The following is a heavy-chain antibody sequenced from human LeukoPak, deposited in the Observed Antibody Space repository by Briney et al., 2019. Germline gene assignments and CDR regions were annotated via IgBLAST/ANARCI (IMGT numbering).Heavy chain of an antibody. J-gene: IGHJ4*02. D-gene: IGHD6-6*01. V-gene: IGHV3-23*01. Sequence: GGSLRLSCAASGFTFSSYAMSWVRQAPGKGLEWVSAVSGSGGSTYYADSVKGRFTISRDNSKNTLYLQMNSLRAEDTAVYYCAKLPSSSLYFDYWGQGTLVTVSS. CDR3: AKLPSSSLYFDY. CDR2: VSGSGGST. CDR1: GFTFSSYA.